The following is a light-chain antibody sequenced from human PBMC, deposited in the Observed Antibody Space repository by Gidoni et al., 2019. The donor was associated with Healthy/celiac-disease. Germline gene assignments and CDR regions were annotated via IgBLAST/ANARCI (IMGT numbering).Light chain of an antibody. J-gene: IGKJ4*01. CDR2: AAS. CDR3: HQYYSYPLT. V-gene: IGKV1-8*01. Sequence: MRMTQSPSSLSASTGDRVTITCRASQGISSYLSWYQQKPGKAPKLLIYAASTLQRGVPSRFSGSGSGTDFTLTISCLQSEDFATYYCHQYYSYPLTFGGGTKVEIK. CDR1: QGISSY.